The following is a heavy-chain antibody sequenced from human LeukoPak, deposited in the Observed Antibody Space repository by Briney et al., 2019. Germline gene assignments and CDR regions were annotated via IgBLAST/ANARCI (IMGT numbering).Heavy chain of an antibody. J-gene: IGHJ4*02. D-gene: IGHD6-13*01. V-gene: IGHV3-23*01. CDR1: GFTFSSYA. CDR2: ISGSGGST. Sequence: PGGSLRLSCAASGFTFSSYAMSWVRQAPGKGLEWVSAISGSGGSTYYADSVKGRFTISRDNSKNTLYLQMNSLRAEDTAVYYCAVVGEYSSSWYRFDYWGQGTLVTVSS. CDR3: AVVGEYSSSWYRFDY.